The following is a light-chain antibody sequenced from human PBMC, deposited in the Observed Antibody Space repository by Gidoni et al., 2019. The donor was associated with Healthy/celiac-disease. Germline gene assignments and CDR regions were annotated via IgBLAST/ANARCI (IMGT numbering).Light chain of an antibody. J-gene: IGKJ4*01. CDR3: QQRSNWPPTRT. CDR2: DAS. CDR1: QSVSSY. V-gene: IGKV3-11*01. Sequence: EIVLTQSPATLSLSPGERATLSCRASQSVSSYLAWYHQKPGQAPRLLIYDASNRATGIPARFRCSGSGTDLALTISSLEPEDFAVYYCQQRSNWPPTRTFGGGTKVEIK.